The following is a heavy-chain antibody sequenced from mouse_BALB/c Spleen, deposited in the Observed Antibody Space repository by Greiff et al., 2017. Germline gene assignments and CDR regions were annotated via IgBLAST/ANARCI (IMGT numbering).Heavy chain of an antibody. CDR3: ARCGYYGYDDGFAY. V-gene: IGHV3-2*02. J-gene: IGHJ3*01. CDR2: ISYSGST. Sequence: EVQGVESGPGLVKPSQSLSLTCTVTGYSITSDYAWNWIRQFPGNKLEWMGYISYSGSTSYNPSLKSRISITRDTSKNQFFLQLNSVTTEDTATYYCARCGYYGYDDGFAYWGQGTLVTVSA. CDR1: GYSITSDYA. D-gene: IGHD2-2*01.